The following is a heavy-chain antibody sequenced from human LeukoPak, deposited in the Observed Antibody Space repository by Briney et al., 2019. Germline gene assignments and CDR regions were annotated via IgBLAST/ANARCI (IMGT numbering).Heavy chain of an antibody. V-gene: IGHV4-39*01. CDR1: GGSISSSSYY. D-gene: IGHD3-22*01. CDR3: ARHIYYRDSSGYYHCFDP. J-gene: IGHJ5*02. Sequence: SETLSLTCTVSGGSISSSSYYWGWIRQPPGKGLEWIGYIHYSGSTYYNPSLKSRVTISVDASKNQFSLNLSSVTAADTAVYYCARHIYYRDSSGYYHCFDPWGQGTLVTVSS. CDR2: IHYSGST.